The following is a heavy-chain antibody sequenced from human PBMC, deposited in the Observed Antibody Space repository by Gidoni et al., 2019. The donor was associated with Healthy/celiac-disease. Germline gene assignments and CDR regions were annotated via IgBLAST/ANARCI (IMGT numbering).Heavy chain of an antibody. V-gene: IGHV1-69*01. CDR1: GGTFSSYA. D-gene: IGHD6-19*01. Sequence: QVQLVQSVAAGKKPGSSVKVSCKASGGTFSSYAISWVRQAPGQGLEWMGGIIPIFGTANCAQKFQGRVTITADESTSTAYMELSSLRSEDTAVYYCARSSGWLWAPDYWGQGTLVTVSS. J-gene: IGHJ4*02. CDR3: ARSSGWLWAPDY. CDR2: IIPIFGTA.